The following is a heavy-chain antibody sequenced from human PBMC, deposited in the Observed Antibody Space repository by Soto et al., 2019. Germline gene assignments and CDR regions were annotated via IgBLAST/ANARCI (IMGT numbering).Heavy chain of an antibody. Sequence: ASVKVSCKASGYTFTSYDINWVRQATGQGLEWMGWMNPNSGNTGYAQKFQGRVTMTRNTSISTAYMELSSLRSEDTAVYYCARVGTWGWQVDYWGQGTLVTVPS. D-gene: IGHD6-19*01. CDR2: MNPNSGNT. CDR1: GYTFTSYD. V-gene: IGHV1-8*01. J-gene: IGHJ4*02. CDR3: ARVGTWGWQVDY.